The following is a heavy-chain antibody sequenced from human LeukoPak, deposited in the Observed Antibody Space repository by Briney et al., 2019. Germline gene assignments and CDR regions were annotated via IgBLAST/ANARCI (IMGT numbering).Heavy chain of an antibody. V-gene: IGHV1-69*02. CDR1: GGTFSSYT. Sequence: SVKVSCKASGGTFSSYTISWVRQAPGQGLEWMGRIIPSLGIANYAQKFQGRVTITADKSTSTAYMELSSLRSEDTAVYYCARGEQLWYLFDYWGQGTLVTVSS. CDR3: ARGEQLWYLFDY. CDR2: IIPSLGIA. D-gene: IGHD5-18*01. J-gene: IGHJ4*02.